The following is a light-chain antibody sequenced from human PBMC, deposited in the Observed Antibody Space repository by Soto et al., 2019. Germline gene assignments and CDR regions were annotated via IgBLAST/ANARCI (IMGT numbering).Light chain of an antibody. Sequence: EIVMTQSPATLSVSPGERVTLFCRASQSIYEKLAWYQQKPGQTPRLLIYDTSTRATGTPARFSGSGSGTEFALTISSLQPEDFAVYYCQQCDSWPITFGQGTRVEIK. V-gene: IGKV3-15*01. CDR2: DTS. CDR1: QSIYEK. J-gene: IGKJ5*01. CDR3: QQCDSWPIT.